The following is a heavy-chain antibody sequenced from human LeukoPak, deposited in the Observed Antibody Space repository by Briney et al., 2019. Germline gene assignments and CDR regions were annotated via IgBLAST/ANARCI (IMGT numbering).Heavy chain of an antibody. Sequence: LTGGSLRLSCAASGFTFSSYWMTWGRQAPGKGLEWVANIKHNGDELNYVDSVEDRFTISRDNAKNSLYLHMTSLSAEDTAVYYCARELRTFDSWGQGTLVTVSS. V-gene: IGHV3-7*01. D-gene: IGHD3-16*01. CDR3: ARELRTFDS. J-gene: IGHJ4*02. CDR1: GFTFSSYW. CDR2: IKHNGDEL.